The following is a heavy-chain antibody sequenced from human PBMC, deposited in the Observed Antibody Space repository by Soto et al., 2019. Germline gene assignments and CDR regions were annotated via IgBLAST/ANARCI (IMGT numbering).Heavy chain of an antibody. V-gene: IGHV4-31*03. D-gene: IGHD3-10*01. CDR3: ARAYGSGSYYYGNWFDP. CDR1: GGSISSGGYY. Sequence: QVQLHESGPGLVKPSQTLSLTCTVSGGSISSGGYYWSWIRQHPGKGLEWIGYIYYSGSTYYNPSLKSRVTISVDTSKNQFSLKLSSMTAADTAVYYCARAYGSGSYYYGNWFDPWGQGTLVTVSS. CDR2: IYYSGST. J-gene: IGHJ5*02.